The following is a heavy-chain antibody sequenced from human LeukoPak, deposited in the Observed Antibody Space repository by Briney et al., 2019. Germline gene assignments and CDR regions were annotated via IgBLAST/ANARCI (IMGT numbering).Heavy chain of an antibody. Sequence: SETLSPTCTVSGGSISSYYWSWIRQPPGKGLEWIGYIYYTRSTHYNPSLKSRVTISVDTSKNQFSLKLNSLTAADTAVYYCARDARPGGFDYWGQGTLVNVSS. CDR3: ARDARPGGFDY. D-gene: IGHD4-23*01. J-gene: IGHJ4*02. V-gene: IGHV4-59*01. CDR2: IYYTRST. CDR1: GGSISSYY.